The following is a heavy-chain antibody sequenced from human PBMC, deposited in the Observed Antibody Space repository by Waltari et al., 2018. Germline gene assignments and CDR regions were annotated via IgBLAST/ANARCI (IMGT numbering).Heavy chain of an antibody. CDR2: ISSSSSTI. Sequence: EVQLVGSGGGLVKPGGSLRLSCAASGFTFSSYGMNWVRQAPGKGLEWVSYISSSSSTIYYADSVKGRFTISRDNAKNSLYLQMNSLRAEDTAVYYCARDQYGMDVWGQGTTVTVSS. CDR1: GFTFSSYG. CDR3: ARDQYGMDV. J-gene: IGHJ6*02. V-gene: IGHV3-48*01.